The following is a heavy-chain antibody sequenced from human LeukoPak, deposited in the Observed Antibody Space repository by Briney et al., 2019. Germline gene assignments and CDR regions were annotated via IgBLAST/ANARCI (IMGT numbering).Heavy chain of an antibody. CDR2: ISYTGST. J-gene: IGHJ4*02. CDR3: ARGAYDTSGYYNYYFDY. V-gene: IGHV4-59*02. Sequence: SETLSLTCTVYGGSVNSYYWSWIRQPPGNGLECIGYISYTGSTNYNPSLKSRVTISLDTSKNQYSLKLSSVTAADTAVYYCARGAYDTSGYYNYYFDYWGQGTLVTVSS. D-gene: IGHD3-22*01. CDR1: GGSVNSYY.